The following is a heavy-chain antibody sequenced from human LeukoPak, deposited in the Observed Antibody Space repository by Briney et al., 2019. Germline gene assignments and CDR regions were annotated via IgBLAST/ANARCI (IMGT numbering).Heavy chain of an antibody. CDR3: ARVPTNSSSWSSWYFDY. Sequence: AAVKVSCKASGYTFTSYGISWVRQAPGQGLEWMGWISAYNGNTNYAQKLQGRVTMTTDTSTSTAYMELRSLRSDDTAVYYCARVPTNSSSWSSWYFDYWGQGTLVTVSS. CDR1: GYTFTSYG. J-gene: IGHJ4*02. D-gene: IGHD6-13*01. CDR2: ISAYNGNT. V-gene: IGHV1-18*01.